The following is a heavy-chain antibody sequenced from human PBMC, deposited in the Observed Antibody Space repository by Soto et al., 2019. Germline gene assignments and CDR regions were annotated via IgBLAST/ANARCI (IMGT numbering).Heavy chain of an antibody. CDR2: VSSNSTYT. D-gene: IGHD6-6*01. CDR1: GFTFSDYY. J-gene: IGHJ4*02. V-gene: IGHV3-11*05. Sequence: QVQLVESGGGLVKPGGSLRLSCAASGFTFSDYYMTWFRQAPGKGLAWVSYVSSNSTYTNYADSVKGRFTISRDNAKNSLYLQMSSLRDEDTAVYYCARDPARRSPPDYWGQGTLVTVSS. CDR3: ARDPARRSPPDY.